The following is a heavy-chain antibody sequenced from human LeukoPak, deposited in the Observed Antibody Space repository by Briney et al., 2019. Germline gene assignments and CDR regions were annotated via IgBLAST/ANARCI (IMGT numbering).Heavy chain of an antibody. D-gene: IGHD3-22*01. CDR3: ARTYYYDSSGYYLWDKPRRSYFDY. Sequence: ASVKVSCKASGYTFTSYGISWVRQAPGQGLEWMGWISAYNGNTNYAQKLQGRVTMTTDTSTSTAYMELRSLRSDDTAVYYCARTYYYDSSGYYLWDKPRRSYFDYWGQGTLVTVSS. CDR1: GYTFTSYG. V-gene: IGHV1-18*01. CDR2: ISAYNGNT. J-gene: IGHJ4*02.